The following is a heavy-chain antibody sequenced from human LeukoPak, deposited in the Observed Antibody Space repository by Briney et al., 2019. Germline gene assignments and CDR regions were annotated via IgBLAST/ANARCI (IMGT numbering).Heavy chain of an antibody. Sequence: ASVQVSCKASGYPFTIYGFTWVRQAPGQGLEWMGRISSYNGDTNYAQNLQGRVTMTTDTSTSTAYMELRSLTSDDTAIYYCARDRGPSGSYYFDYWGQGTLVTVSS. CDR3: ARDRGPSGSYYFDY. CDR1: GYPFTIYG. CDR2: ISSYNGDT. D-gene: IGHD1-26*01. V-gene: IGHV1-18*01. J-gene: IGHJ4*02.